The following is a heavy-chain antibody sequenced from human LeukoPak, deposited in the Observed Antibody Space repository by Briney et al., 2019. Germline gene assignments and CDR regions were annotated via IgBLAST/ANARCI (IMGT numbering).Heavy chain of an antibody. D-gene: IGHD3-10*01. CDR1: GGSFSGYY. CDR3: ARGPDGSGKIYYYYYMDV. J-gene: IGHJ6*03. V-gene: IGHV4-34*01. Sequence: PSETLSLTCAVYGGSFSGYYWSWIRQPPGKGLEWIGEINHSGSTNYDPSLKSRVTISVDTSKNQFSLKLSSVTAADTAVYYCARGPDGSGKIYYYYYMDVWGKGTTVTVSS. CDR2: INHSGST.